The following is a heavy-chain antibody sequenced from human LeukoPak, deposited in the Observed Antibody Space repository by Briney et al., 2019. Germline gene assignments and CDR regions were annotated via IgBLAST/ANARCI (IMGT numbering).Heavy chain of an antibody. D-gene: IGHD5-24*01. CDR1: GFTFSSYW. CDR3: ARVGDGYPYYFDY. V-gene: IGHV3-7*01. J-gene: IGHJ4*02. Sequence: PGGSLRLSCAASGFTFSSYWMSWVRQAPGKGLEWVANIKQDGSEKYYVDSVKGRFTISRDNAKHSLYLQMNSLRAEDTAVYYCARVGDGYPYYFDYWGQGTLVTVSS. CDR2: IKQDGSEK.